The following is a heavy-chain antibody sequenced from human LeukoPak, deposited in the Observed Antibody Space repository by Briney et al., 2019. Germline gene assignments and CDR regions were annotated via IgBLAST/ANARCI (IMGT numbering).Heavy chain of an antibody. D-gene: IGHD2-2*03. J-gene: IGHJ3*02. CDR1: GDSISSGDYY. Sequence: SSQTLSLTCTVSGDSISSGDYYWSWIRQPPGKGLESIGYIYYSGSTYYSPSLKSRVTISVDTSKNQFSLKLSSVTAADTAVYYCARVPRPGYCSSTSCYPDAFDIWGQGTMVTVSS. CDR3: ARVPRPGYCSSTSCYPDAFDI. CDR2: IYYSGST. V-gene: IGHV4-30-4*08.